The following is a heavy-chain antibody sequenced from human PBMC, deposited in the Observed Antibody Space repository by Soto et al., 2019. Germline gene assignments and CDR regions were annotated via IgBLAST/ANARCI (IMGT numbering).Heavy chain of an antibody. Sequence: PSETLSLTCTVSGGSISSSSYYWGWIRQPPGKGLEWIGSIYYDGSAYYNPSLKSRLSISLDTSENQFSLKLTSVTAADTAIYYCARARQYYDCELDPWGQGTLVS. D-gene: IGHD3-16*01. V-gene: IGHV4-39*07. CDR3: ARARQYYDCELDP. CDR1: GGSISSSSYY. J-gene: IGHJ5*02. CDR2: IYYDGSA.